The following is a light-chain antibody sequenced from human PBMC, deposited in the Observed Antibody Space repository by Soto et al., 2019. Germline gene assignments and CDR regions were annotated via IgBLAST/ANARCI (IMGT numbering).Light chain of an antibody. CDR2: EVS. V-gene: IGLV2-14*01. CDR3: SSFTSTTILV. J-gene: IGLJ2*01. CDR1: SSDIGAYNY. Sequence: QSALTQPASVSGSPGQSITISCTGSSSDIGAYNYVSWYQLSPGKAPKLIIYEVSTRPSGISYRFSGSKSGNTASLTISGLQAEDEADYHCSSFTSTTILVFGGGTQLTVL.